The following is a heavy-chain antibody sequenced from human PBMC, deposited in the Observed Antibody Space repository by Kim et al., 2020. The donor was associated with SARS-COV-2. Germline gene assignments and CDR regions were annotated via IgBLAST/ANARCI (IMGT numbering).Heavy chain of an antibody. J-gene: IGHJ6*02. CDR1: GFTFSSYA. V-gene: IGHV3-23*01. CDR3: AKDPRFILGVGDLNKFYYYGMDV. CDR2: ISGSGTST. D-gene: IGHD3-10*01. Sequence: GGSLRLSCAASGFTFSSYAMTWVRQSPGKGLEWISAISGSGTSTYYADSVKGRFTISRDNSWNRLYLQVHSLRAEDTAVYYCAKDPRFILGVGDLNKFYYYGMDVWGQGTTVTVSS.